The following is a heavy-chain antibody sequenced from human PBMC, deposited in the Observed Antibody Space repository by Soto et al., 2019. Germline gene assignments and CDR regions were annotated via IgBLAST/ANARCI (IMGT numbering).Heavy chain of an antibody. CDR2: ISYDGSNI. D-gene: IGHD3-22*01. J-gene: IGHJ5*02. CDR3: ARGTTFYYGTGFDP. Sequence: QVQLVESGGGVVQPGRSLRLSCAASGFTFSSYTMHWVRQAPGRGLDWVALISYDGSNIYYADSVKGRFTISRDNSKNTLYLEMNSLRAEDTALFYCARGTTFYYGTGFDPWGQGTRVTVSS. V-gene: IGHV3-30-3*01. CDR1: GFTFSSYT.